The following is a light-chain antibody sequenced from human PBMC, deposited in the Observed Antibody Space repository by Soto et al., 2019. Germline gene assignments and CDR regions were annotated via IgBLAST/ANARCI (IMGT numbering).Light chain of an antibody. Sequence: VMTQSPDTLSVSPGETATLSCRASQSVSRNLAWYQQKPGQAPRLLIYASSTRATGVPVRFSGSGSGTVFSLTISGLQSEDCALYFCQQFDKWPGTFGQGTKWIS. J-gene: IGKJ1*01. V-gene: IGKV3-15*01. CDR1: QSVSRN. CDR3: QQFDKWPGT. CDR2: ASS.